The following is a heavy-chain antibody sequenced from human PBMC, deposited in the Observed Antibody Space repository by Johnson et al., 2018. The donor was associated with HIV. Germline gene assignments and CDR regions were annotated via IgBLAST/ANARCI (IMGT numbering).Heavy chain of an antibody. V-gene: IGHV3-48*04. CDR1: GFTFSSYW. CDR3: ARVLGGGITGTTGDAFDI. CDR2: ISSSGSTI. J-gene: IGHJ3*02. D-gene: IGHD1-7*01. Sequence: VQLVESGGGVVQPGRSLRLSCAASGFTFSSYWMSWVRQAPGKGLEWVSYISSSGSTIYYADSVKGRFTISRDNAKNSLYLQMNSLRAEDTAVYYCARVLGGGITGTTGDAFDILGQGTMVTVSS.